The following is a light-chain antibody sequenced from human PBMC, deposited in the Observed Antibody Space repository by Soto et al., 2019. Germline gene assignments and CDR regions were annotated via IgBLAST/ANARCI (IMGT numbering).Light chain of an antibody. CDR1: SSDIGSYNY. J-gene: IGLJ2*01. V-gene: IGLV2-8*01. Sequence: QSALTQPPSASGSPGQSVTISCTGTSSDIGSYNYVSWYRQHPGKAPKLLIYEVTKRPSGVPDRFSGSKSGNTASLTVSGLQAEDEADYYCSSNAGSNNLRIFGGGTQLTVL. CDR3: SSNAGSNNLRI. CDR2: EVT.